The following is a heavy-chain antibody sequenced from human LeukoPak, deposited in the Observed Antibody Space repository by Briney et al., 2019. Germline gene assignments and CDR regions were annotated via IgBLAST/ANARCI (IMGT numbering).Heavy chain of an antibody. CDR1: GFTFNSDW. D-gene: IGHD5-12*01. J-gene: IGHJ4*02. CDR3: ARSLGLRAY. CDR2: IKQDGSEK. V-gene: IGHV3-7*01. Sequence: PGWSLRLSCAASGFTFNSDWMSWVRQAPGKGLEWVANIKQDGSEKYYVDSVKGRFTISRDNAKNSLYLQMNSLRAEDTAVYYCARSLGLRAYWGQGTLVTVSS.